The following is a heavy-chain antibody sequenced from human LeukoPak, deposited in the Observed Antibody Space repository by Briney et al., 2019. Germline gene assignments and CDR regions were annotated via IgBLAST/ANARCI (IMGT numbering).Heavy chain of an antibody. J-gene: IGHJ4*02. CDR2: ISSSGNTI. CDR3: AKGALRFLEWLFFDY. V-gene: IGHV3-11*01. CDR1: GFTFSDYY. Sequence: GGSLRLSCAASGFTFSDYYMSWIRQAPGKGLEWVSYISSSGNTIHYADSVKGRFTISRDNAKNSLYLQMNSLRAEDTAVYYCAKGALRFLEWLFFDYWGQGTLVTVSS. D-gene: IGHD3-3*01.